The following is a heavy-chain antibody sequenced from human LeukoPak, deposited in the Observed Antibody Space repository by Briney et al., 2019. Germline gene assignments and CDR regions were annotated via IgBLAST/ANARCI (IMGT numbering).Heavy chain of an antibody. V-gene: IGHV3-33*01. Sequence: PGGSLRLSCAASGFSLSNYVLHWVRQGPGKGLEWLAVINYDGSNRYYADSVKGRFTISKDSSENTLYLQMNRLRADDTAIYYCARWGGTRQFYFDYWGQGTLATVSS. J-gene: IGHJ4*02. D-gene: IGHD3-16*01. CDR1: GFSLSNYV. CDR2: INYDGSNR. CDR3: ARWGGTRQFYFDY.